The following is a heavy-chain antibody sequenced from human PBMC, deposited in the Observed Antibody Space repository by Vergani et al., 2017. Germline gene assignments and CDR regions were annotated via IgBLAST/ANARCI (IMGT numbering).Heavy chain of an antibody. CDR3: ARGFSYYVSGAGY. CDR1: GGSISSYY. CDR2: IYHSGST. J-gene: IGHJ4*02. Sequence: QVQLQESGPGLVKPSETLSLTCTVSGGSISSYYWTWIRQPPGKGLEWIGYIYHSGSTNYHPSLKSRVTISVDTSKNQFALKLSSVTAADPGVYYCARGFSYYVSGAGYWGQGTLVTVSS. V-gene: IGHV4-59*01. D-gene: IGHD3-10*01.